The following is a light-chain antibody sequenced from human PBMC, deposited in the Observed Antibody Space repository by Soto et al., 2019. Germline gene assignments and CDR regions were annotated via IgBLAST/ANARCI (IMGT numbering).Light chain of an antibody. CDR2: AAS. V-gene: IGKV1-5*01. CDR1: QSISTW. CDR3: KQYNSYSK. J-gene: IGKJ1*01. Sequence: DTQITHSPSTLSASVVDRVTITCLASQSISTWLAWYQQKPGKAPKLLIYAASSLESGVPSRFSGSGSGKEFTLTISSLQPEDFASYYCKQYNSYSKFGQGTKVDIK.